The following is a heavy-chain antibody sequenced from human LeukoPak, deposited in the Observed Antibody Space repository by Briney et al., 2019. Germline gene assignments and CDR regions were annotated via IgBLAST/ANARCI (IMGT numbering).Heavy chain of an antibody. D-gene: IGHD3-3*01. CDR2: IYSGGST. CDR3: ARRGVTGAYYYYYMDV. Sequence: PGGSLRLSCAACGFTVSSNYMSWVRQAPGKGLEWVSVIYSGGSTYYADSVKGRFTISRDNAKNSLYLQMNSLRAEDTAVYYCARRGVTGAYYYYYMDVWGKGTTVTISS. J-gene: IGHJ6*03. V-gene: IGHV3-53*01. CDR1: GFTVSSNY.